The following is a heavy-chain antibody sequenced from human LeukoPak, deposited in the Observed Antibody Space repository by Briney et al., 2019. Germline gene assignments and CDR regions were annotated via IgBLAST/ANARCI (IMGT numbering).Heavy chain of an antibody. CDR1: GESFSGYY. CDR2: INHSGST. D-gene: IGHD2-15*01. Sequence: SETLSLTCAGYGESFSGYYWSWIRPPPGKGLEWIGEINHSGSTNYNPSLKSRVTISVDTSKNRFSLKLSSVTAADTAVYYCARGGYCSGGSCYYDAFDIWGQGTMVTVSS. V-gene: IGHV4-34*01. CDR3: ARGGYCSGGSCYYDAFDI. J-gene: IGHJ3*02.